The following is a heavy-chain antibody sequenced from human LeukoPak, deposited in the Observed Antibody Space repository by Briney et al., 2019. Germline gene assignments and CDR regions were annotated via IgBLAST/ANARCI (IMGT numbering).Heavy chain of an antibody. Sequence: PGGSLRLSCAASGFSFTNGWMSGVRQAPGKGLEWVARIRSETVGGTTDYAAPVKGRFTISRDDSKNKVYLQMNSLKTEDTAVYYCTTDRGTTGTTDLDYWGQGTLVTVSS. J-gene: IGHJ4*02. CDR3: TTDRGTTGTTDLDY. CDR2: IRSETVGGTT. V-gene: IGHV3-15*01. D-gene: IGHD1-1*01. CDR1: GFSFTNGW.